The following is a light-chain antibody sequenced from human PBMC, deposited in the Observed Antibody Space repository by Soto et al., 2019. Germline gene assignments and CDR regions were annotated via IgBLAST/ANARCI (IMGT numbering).Light chain of an antibody. J-gene: IGKJ1*01. CDR2: ATS. V-gene: IGKV1-39*01. Sequence: DIQMTQSPTSLSASVGDRVTITCRASQKIRSYLNSYQQIPGKAPNLLIYATSILQTGVPSRFSGSGTVKHFTLTINGLPPEDFATYHYQHRYTTRSTFGQGTNVDIK. CDR3: QHRYTTRST. CDR1: QKIRSY.